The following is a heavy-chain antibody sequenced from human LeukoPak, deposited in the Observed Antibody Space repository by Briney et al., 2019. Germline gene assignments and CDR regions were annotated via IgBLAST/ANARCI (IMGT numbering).Heavy chain of an antibody. Sequence: SETLSLTCTVSGGSISDYYWSWVRQPPGKGLEWIGYIYYSGKTNYNPSLKSRVAISVDTSKNQFSLRLSSVTAADTAVYLCARVSCTTTSCPGWFDPWGQGTLVTVSS. V-gene: IGHV4-59*01. D-gene: IGHD2-2*01. CDR1: GGSISDYY. CDR3: ARVSCTTTSCPGWFDP. J-gene: IGHJ5*02. CDR2: IYYSGKT.